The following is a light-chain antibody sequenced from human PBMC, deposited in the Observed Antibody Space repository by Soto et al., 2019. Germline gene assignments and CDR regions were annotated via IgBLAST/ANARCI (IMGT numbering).Light chain of an antibody. CDR3: QQYGSSPFT. CDR1: QSVSSY. Sequence: EIVLTQSPATLSLSPGERATLSCRASQSVSSYLAWYQQKPGQAPRLLIYAASSRATGISDRFSGSGSETDFTFTIRRLEPEDFAVYYCQQYGSSPFTFGPGTKVDIK. V-gene: IGKV3-20*01. CDR2: AAS. J-gene: IGKJ3*01.